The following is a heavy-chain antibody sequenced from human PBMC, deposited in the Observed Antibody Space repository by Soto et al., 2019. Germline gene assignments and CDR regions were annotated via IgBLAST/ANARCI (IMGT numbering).Heavy chain of an antibody. CDR1: GFTFSSYG. CDR3: AKERYCSSTSCFSIWGDYYYGMDV. V-gene: IGHV3-30*18. Sequence: GGSLRLSCAASGFTFSSYGMHWVRQAPGKGLEWVAVISYDGSNKYYADSVKGRFTISRDNSKNTLYLQMNSLRAEDTAVYYCAKERYCSSTSCFSIWGDYYYGMDVWGQGTTVTVSS. J-gene: IGHJ6*02. CDR2: ISYDGSNK. D-gene: IGHD2-2*01.